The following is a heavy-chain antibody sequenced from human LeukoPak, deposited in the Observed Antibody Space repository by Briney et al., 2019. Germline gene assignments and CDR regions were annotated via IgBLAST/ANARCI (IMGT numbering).Heavy chain of an antibody. CDR1: GYTFTSYD. J-gene: IGHJ6*03. CDR3: ARERRRVVVAAYSGGNYYYYMDV. CDR2: MNPNSGNT. V-gene: IGHV1-8*01. D-gene: IGHD2-15*01. Sequence: ASVKVSCKASGYTFTSYDINWVRQATGQGLEWMGWMNPNSGNTGYAQKFQGRVTMTRNTSISTAYMELRSLRSDDTVVYYCARERRRVVVAAYSGGNYYYYMDVWGKGTTVTVSS.